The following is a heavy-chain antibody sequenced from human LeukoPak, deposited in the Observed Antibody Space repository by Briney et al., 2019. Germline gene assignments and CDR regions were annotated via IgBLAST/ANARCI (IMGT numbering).Heavy chain of an antibody. CDR3: ARDQATVTTYDAFDI. J-gene: IGHJ3*02. D-gene: IGHD4-17*01. Sequence: GGSLRLSCAASGFTFNNFGMHWVRQAPGKGLEWVSFIRFDGTNKYYADSVKGRFTISRDNSKNTLYLQMNSLRAEDTAVYYCARDQATVTTYDAFDIWGQGTMVTVSS. CDR1: GFTFNNFG. V-gene: IGHV3-30*02. CDR2: IRFDGTNK.